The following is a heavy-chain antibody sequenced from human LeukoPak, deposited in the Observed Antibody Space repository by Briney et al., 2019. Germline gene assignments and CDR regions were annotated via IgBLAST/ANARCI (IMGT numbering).Heavy chain of an antibody. CDR3: ARVLATQSPYYFDY. CDR1: GGSISSSNW. Sequence: SGTLSLTCAVSGGSISSSNWWSSVRQPPGKGLEWIGEIYHNGSTNYNPSLKSRVTISVDKSKNQFSLKLSSVTAADTAVYYCARVLATQSPYYFDYWGQGTLVTVSS. CDR2: IYHNGST. J-gene: IGHJ4*02. D-gene: IGHD5-12*01. V-gene: IGHV4-4*02.